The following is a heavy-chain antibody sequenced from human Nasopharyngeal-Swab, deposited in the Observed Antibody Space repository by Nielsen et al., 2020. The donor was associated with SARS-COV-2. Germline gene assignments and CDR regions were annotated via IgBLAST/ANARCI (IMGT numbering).Heavy chain of an antibody. CDR3: ARRISGGYDP. Sequence: WIRQPPGKGLEWVSAISGSGGSTYYADSVKGRFTVSRDNAKKSLYLQMNSLRAEDTAVYYCARRISGGYDPWGQGTLVTVSS. CDR2: ISGSGGST. J-gene: IGHJ5*02. D-gene: IGHD1-26*01. V-gene: IGHV3-23*01.